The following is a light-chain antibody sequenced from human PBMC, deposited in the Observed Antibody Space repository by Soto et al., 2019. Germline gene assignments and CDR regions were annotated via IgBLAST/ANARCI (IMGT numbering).Light chain of an antibody. V-gene: IGKV3-11*01. J-gene: IGKJ1*01. CDR2: DAS. CDR3: QQYKDWPTT. Sequence: IVLTQSPATLSLSPGERATLSCRASQSVTSYLAWYQQKPGQAPRLLIYDASNRATGIPARFSGSGSGTDGTITISSLETEDGSVYYCQQYKDWPTTFGQGTKVDIK. CDR1: QSVTSY.